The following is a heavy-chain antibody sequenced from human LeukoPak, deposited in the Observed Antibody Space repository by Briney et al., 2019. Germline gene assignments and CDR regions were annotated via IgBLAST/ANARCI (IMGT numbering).Heavy chain of an antibody. Sequence: GGSLRLSCAASGFTFSSYSMNWVRQAPGKGLEWVSYISSSSSTIYYADSVKGRFTISRDNAKNSLYLQMNSLRAEDTAVYYCARDCSGGSCYYWFDPWGQGTLVTVSS. CDR3: ARDCSGGSCYYWFDP. CDR1: GFTFSSYS. V-gene: IGHV3-48*01. CDR2: ISSSSSTI. J-gene: IGHJ5*02. D-gene: IGHD2-15*01.